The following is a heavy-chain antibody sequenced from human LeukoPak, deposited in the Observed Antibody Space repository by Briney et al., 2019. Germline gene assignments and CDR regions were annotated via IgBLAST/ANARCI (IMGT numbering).Heavy chain of an antibody. CDR2: FDPEDGET. CDR3: AIDRENWNLLGY. CDR1: GYTLTELS. J-gene: IGHJ4*02. D-gene: IGHD1-1*01. V-gene: IGHV1-24*01. Sequence: ASVKVSCKVSGYTLTELSMHWVRQAPGKGLEWMGGFDPEDGETIYAQKFQGRVTMTEDTSTDTAYMELSSLRSEDTAVYYCAIDRENWNLLGYWGQGTLVTVSS.